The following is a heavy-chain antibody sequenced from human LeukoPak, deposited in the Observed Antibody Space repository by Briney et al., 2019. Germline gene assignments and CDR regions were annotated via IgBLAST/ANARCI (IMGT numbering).Heavy chain of an antibody. CDR2: IYSGGST. Sequence: GGSLRLSCAASGFTVNSNYMSWVRQAPGKGLEWVSVIYSGGSTYYADSVKGRFTISRDNSKNTLYLQMNSLRAEDTAVYYCARGGSSWPFDYWGQGTLVTVSS. J-gene: IGHJ4*02. CDR3: ARGGSSWPFDY. D-gene: IGHD6-13*01. V-gene: IGHV3-66*01. CDR1: GFTVNSNY.